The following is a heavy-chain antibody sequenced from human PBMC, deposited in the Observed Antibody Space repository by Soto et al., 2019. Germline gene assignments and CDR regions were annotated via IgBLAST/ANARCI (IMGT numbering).Heavy chain of an antibody. Sequence: ASVKVSCKASGYTFTSYAMHWVRQAPGQRLEWMGWINAGNGNTKYSQKFQGRVTITRDTSASTAYMELSSLRSEDTAVYYCARLASGIAVAGPKIDYWGQGTLVTVSS. J-gene: IGHJ4*02. CDR2: INAGNGNT. CDR1: GYTFTSYA. V-gene: IGHV1-3*01. CDR3: ARLASGIAVAGPKIDY. D-gene: IGHD6-19*01.